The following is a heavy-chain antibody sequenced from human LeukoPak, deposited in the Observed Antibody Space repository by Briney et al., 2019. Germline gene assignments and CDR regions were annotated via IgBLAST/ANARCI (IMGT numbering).Heavy chain of an antibody. CDR2: IYSDGDT. D-gene: IGHD5-24*01. J-gene: IGHJ4*02. V-gene: IGHV3-66*02. CDR3: ARDPRDGYGHFDY. CDR1: VFTFSGNH. Sequence: QSGGSLRLSCVVSVFTFSGNHMNWVRQAPGKGLEWVSVIYSDGDTYYADSVKGRFTISRDSSRNTLSLQMNSLKPEDTAVYYCARDPRDGYGHFDYWGQGTLVTVSS.